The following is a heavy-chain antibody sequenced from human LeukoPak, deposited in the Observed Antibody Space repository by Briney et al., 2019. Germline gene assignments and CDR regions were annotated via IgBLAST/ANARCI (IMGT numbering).Heavy chain of an antibody. J-gene: IGHJ4*02. V-gene: IGHV4-59*08. CDR2: IYYSGST. D-gene: IGHD1-1*01. CDR1: GGSISSYY. Sequence: SETLSLTCTVSGGSISSYYWSWIRQPPGEGLEWIGYIYYSGSTNYNPSLKSRVTISVDTSKNQFSLKLSSVAAADTAVYYCARQGVSELPDLNWNDDESHGTPYYFDYWGQGTLVTVSS. CDR3: ARQGVSELPDLNWNDDESHGTPYYFDY.